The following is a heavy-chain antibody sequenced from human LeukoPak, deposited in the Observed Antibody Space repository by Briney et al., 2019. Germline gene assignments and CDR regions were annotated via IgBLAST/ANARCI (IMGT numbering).Heavy chain of an antibody. Sequence: SETLSLTCTVSGDSIARGTYSWGWIRQPPGKGLEWIGSIYYSGSTYYNPSLKSRVTISVDTSKNQFPLKLSSVTAADTAVYYCARHAGGIAATGTRPFDYWGQGTLVTVSS. D-gene: IGHD6-13*01. J-gene: IGHJ4*02. V-gene: IGHV4-39*01. CDR3: ARHAGGIAATGTRPFDY. CDR2: IYYSGST. CDR1: GDSIARGTYS.